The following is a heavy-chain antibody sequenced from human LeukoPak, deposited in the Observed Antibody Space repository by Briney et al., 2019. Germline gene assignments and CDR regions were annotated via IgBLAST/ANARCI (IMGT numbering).Heavy chain of an antibody. CDR2: IIPIFGTA. Sequence: ASVKVSCKASGGTFSSYAISWVRQAPGQGLEWMGGIIPIFGTANYAQKFQGRVTITADESTSTAYMELSSLRSDDTAVYYCAREMATIVNQFDYWGQGTLVTVSS. V-gene: IGHV1-69*01. D-gene: IGHD5-24*01. J-gene: IGHJ4*02. CDR1: GGTFSSYA. CDR3: AREMATIVNQFDY.